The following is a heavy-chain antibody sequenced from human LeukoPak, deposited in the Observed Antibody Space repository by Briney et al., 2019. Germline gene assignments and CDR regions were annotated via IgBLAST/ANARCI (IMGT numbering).Heavy chain of an antibody. CDR3: AKDRVYCSGGSCSMSSFDY. V-gene: IGHV3-23*01. CDR1: GLRFSSYA. D-gene: IGHD2-15*01. CDR2: IIGSGGST. J-gene: IGHJ4*01. Sequence: PGGSLRLSCAASGLRFSSYAMSWVRQAPGKGLEWVSGIIGSGGSTYYVDSVKGRFTISRDTSKNTLYLQMNSLRAEDTAIYYCAKDRVYCSGGSCSMSSFDYWGHGTRVTVSS.